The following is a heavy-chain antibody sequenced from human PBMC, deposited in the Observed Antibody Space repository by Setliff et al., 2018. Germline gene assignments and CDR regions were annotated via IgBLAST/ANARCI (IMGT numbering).Heavy chain of an antibody. Sequence: GGSLRLSCAASGFTFTSYWMHWVRQAPGKGLEWVSYISSSGSTIYYADSVKGRFTISRDNAKNSLYLQMNSLRAEDTAVYYCARLRKDYGDYYYFDYWGQGTLVTVFS. CDR1: GFTFTSYW. CDR2: ISSSGSTI. CDR3: ARLRKDYGDYYYFDY. V-gene: IGHV3-48*04. J-gene: IGHJ4*02. D-gene: IGHD4-17*01.